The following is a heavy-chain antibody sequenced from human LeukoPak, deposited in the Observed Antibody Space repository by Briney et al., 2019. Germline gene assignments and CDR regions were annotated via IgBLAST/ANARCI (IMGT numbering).Heavy chain of an antibody. J-gene: IGHJ4*02. D-gene: IGHD2-15*01. V-gene: IGHV1-46*01. CDR2: INPSGGST. CDR1: GYTFTSYY. CDR3: ARAAVCSGGSCRLSNYFDY. Sequence: ASVKVSCKASGYTFTSYYMHWVRQAPGQGLEWMGIINPSGGSTSYAQKFQGRVTMTRDTSTSTVYMELSSLRSEDTAVYYCARAAVCSGGSCRLSNYFDYWGQGTLDTVSS.